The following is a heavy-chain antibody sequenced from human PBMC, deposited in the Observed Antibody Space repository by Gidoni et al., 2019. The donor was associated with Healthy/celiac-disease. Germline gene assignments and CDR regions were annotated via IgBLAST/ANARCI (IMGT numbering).Heavy chain of an antibody. V-gene: IGHV4-59*01. D-gene: IGHD2-21*02. CDR3: ARVPHIVVVTDYYYGMDV. Sequence: QVQLQESGPGLVKPSETLSLTCTVSGGSISSYYWSWIRQPPGKGLEWIGYIYYSGSTNYNPSLKSRVTISVDTSKNQFSLKLSSVTAADTAVYYCARVPHIVVVTDYYYGMDVWGQGTTVTVSS. J-gene: IGHJ6*02. CDR1: GGSISSYY. CDR2: IYYSGST.